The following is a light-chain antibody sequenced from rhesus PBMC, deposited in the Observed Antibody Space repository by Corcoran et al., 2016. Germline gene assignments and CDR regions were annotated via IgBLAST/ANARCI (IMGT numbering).Light chain of an antibody. CDR2: AAS. V-gene: IGKV1-43*02. CDR1: QGISTY. Sequence: DIQMTQSPSSLSTSVGDRVTITCRASQGISTYLNWYQQKPEKPPNRLTYAASSLESGDPSRFSGSGSGTDFNLTISSRQPEDFATYYCLQYNSDPWTFGQGTKVEIK. J-gene: IGKJ1*01. CDR3: LQYNSDPWT.